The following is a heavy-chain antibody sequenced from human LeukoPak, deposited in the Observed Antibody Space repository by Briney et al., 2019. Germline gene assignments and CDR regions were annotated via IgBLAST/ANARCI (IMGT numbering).Heavy chain of an antibody. J-gene: IGHJ4*02. CDR3: ARVGSGSFDY. Sequence: TSETLSLTCTASGGSISSYYWSWLRQAPGKGLEWIGYIYYSGNTNYNPSLKSRVTISIDTSKNQFYLKLISVTAADTAVYYCARVGSGSFDYWGQGTLVTVSS. V-gene: IGHV4-59*01. CDR1: GGSISSYY. D-gene: IGHD1-26*01. CDR2: IYYSGNT.